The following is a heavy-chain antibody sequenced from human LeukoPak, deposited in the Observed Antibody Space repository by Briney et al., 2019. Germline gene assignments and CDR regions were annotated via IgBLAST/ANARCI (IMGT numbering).Heavy chain of an antibody. CDR2: INPNSGGT. J-gene: IGHJ5*01. V-gene: IGHV1-2*06. CDR1: GYTFTGYY. Sequence: ASVKVSCKASGYTFTGYYMHWVRQAPGQGLEWMGRINPNSGGTNYAQKFQGRVTMTRDTSISTAYMELSRLRSDDTAVYYCARDLDSVAAADSWGQGTLVTVSS. D-gene: IGHD6-13*01. CDR3: ARDLDSVAAADS.